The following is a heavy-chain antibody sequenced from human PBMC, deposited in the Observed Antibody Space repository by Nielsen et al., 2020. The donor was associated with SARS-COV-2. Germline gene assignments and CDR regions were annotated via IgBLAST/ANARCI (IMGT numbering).Heavy chain of an antibody. D-gene: IGHD3-3*01. Sequence: GESLKISCTASGFTFGDYAMSWFRQAPGKGLEWVGFIRSKAYGGTTEYAASVKGRFAISRDDSKSIAYLQMNSLKTEDTAVYYCTRDYDFWSGYECWGQGTLVTVSS. CDR2: IRSKAYGGTT. CDR3: TRDYDFWSGYEC. V-gene: IGHV3-49*03. J-gene: IGHJ4*02. CDR1: GFTFGDYA.